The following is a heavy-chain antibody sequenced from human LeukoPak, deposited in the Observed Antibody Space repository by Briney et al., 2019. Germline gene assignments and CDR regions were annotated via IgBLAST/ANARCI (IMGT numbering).Heavy chain of an antibody. V-gene: IGHV4-39*07. CDR2: IYYSGST. Sequence: SETLSLTCTVSGGSISSSSYYWGWIRQPPGKGLEWIGSIYYSGSTYYNPSLKSRVTISVDTSKNQFSLKLSSVTAADTAVYYCARALSGPITIFGAGAFDIWSQGTMVTVSS. J-gene: IGHJ3*02. D-gene: IGHD3-3*01. CDR1: GGSISSSSYY. CDR3: ARALSGPITIFGAGAFDI.